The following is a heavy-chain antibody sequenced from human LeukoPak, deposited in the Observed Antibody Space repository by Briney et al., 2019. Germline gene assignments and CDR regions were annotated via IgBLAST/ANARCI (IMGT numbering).Heavy chain of an antibody. D-gene: IGHD3-10*01. Sequence: IPGGSLRLSCAASGFTFSDHYMSWIRQAPGKGLEWVSYISSSGSTIYYADSVKGRFTISRDNAKNSLYLQMNSLRAEDTAVYYCARRGVLWFGELFYYGMDVWGQGTTVTVSS. CDR2: ISSSGSTI. CDR1: GFTFSDHY. J-gene: IGHJ6*02. CDR3: ARRGVLWFGELFYYGMDV. V-gene: IGHV3-11*01.